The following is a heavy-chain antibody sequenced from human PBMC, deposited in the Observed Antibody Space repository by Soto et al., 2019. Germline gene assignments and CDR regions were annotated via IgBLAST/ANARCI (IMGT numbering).Heavy chain of an antibody. CDR2: IYYSGST. J-gene: IGHJ4*02. CDR3: ARPRDSYGIYYFDY. Sequence: PSETLSLTCTVSGGSISSSSYYWGWIRQPPGKGLEWIGSIYYSGSTYYNPSLKSRVTISVDTSKNQFSLKLSSVTAADTAVYYCARPRDSYGIYYFDYWGQGTLVTVSS. CDR1: GGSISSSSYY. V-gene: IGHV4-39*01. D-gene: IGHD5-18*01.